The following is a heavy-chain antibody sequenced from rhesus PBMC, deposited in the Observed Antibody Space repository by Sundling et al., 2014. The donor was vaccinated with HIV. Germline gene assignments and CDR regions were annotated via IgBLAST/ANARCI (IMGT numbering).Heavy chain of an antibody. CDR2: INSAGSST. Sequence: EVQLVETGGDLVQPGGSLKLSCAASGFSFSTYGVSWVRQAPGKGLEWVSGINSAGSSTYYADSVKGRFTISRDNSKNTLSLQMNSLRAEDTAVYYCAKDLLSDYGSSQPFDYWGQGVLVTVSS. CDR3: AKDLLSDYGSSQPFDY. V-gene: IGHV3-103*01. D-gene: IGHD4-29*01. J-gene: IGHJ4*01. CDR1: GFSFSTYG.